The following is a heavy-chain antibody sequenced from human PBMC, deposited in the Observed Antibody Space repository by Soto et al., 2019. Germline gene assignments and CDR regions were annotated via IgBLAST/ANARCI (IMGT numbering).Heavy chain of an antibody. CDR2: IYWDDDK. J-gene: IGHJ4*02. CDR3: AHIDPEIVTVGGHGGFDY. CDR1: GFSLTSGVG. Sequence: QITLKESGPTLVRPPQTLTLTCTFSGFSLTSGVGVGWIRQPPGKALEWLALIYWDDDKRYSPSLKNRLTITKVTSKNHVVLTMTNVGPVDTATYFCAHIDPEIVTVGGHGGFDYWGQGTLVTVSS. V-gene: IGHV2-5*02. D-gene: IGHD5-12*01.